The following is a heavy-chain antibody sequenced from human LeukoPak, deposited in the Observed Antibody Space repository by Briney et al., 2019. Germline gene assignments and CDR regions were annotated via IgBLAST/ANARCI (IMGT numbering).Heavy chain of an antibody. CDR2: INPNWGYT. Sequence: ASVKVSCKASAYTFTSLDINWARQAPGQGLEWLGRINPNWGYTGYAQKFQARVTMTRDTSIDTAYMELSSLRSDDTAVYYCARGFRGGSCLDYWGQGTLVTVSS. V-gene: IGHV1-8*02. CDR3: ARGFRGGSCLDY. J-gene: IGHJ4*02. D-gene: IGHD2-15*01. CDR1: AYTFTSLD.